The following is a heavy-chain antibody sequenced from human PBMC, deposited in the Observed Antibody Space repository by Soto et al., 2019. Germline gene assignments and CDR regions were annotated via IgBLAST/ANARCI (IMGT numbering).Heavy chain of an antibody. V-gene: IGHV4-59*01. Sequence: QVQLQESGPGLVKPSETLSLTCTVSGGSISSYYWSWIRQPPGKGLEWIGYIYYSGSTNYNPSLKSXGTXSXVTSKNQFSLKLSSVTAADTAVYYCARRRDGYIFDYWGQGTLVTVSS. CDR1: GGSISSYY. CDR3: ARRRDGYIFDY. D-gene: IGHD5-12*01. J-gene: IGHJ4*02. CDR2: IYYSGST.